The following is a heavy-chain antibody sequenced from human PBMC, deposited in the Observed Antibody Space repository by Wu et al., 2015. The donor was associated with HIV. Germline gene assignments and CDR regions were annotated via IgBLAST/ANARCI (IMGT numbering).Heavy chain of an antibody. Sequence: QVQLVQSGAEVKKPGASVKVSCKASGHTFTSYDINRVRQATGQGLEWMGWMNPNSGNTGYAQKFQGRITITRNTSISTAYMELSSLRSEDSAMYYCARYGGYHYEPRGLDLWGRGTLVTVSS. J-gene: IGHJ2*01. CDR2: MNPNSGNT. CDR3: ARYGGYHYEPRGLDL. D-gene: IGHD3-22*01. V-gene: IGHV1-8*03. CDR1: GHTFTSYD.